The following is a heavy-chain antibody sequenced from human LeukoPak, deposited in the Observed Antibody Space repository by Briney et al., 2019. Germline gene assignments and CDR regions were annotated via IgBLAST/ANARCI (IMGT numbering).Heavy chain of an antibody. CDR1: GGSFSGYY. CDR3: ARARYNWNYASWFDP. CDR2: INHSGST. D-gene: IGHD1-7*01. V-gene: IGHV4-34*01. Sequence: KPSETLSLTCAVYGGSFSGYYWSWIRQPPGKGLEWIGEINHSGSTNYNPSHKSRVTISVDTSKNQFSLKLSSVTAADTAVYYCARARYNWNYASWFDPWGQGTLVTVSS. J-gene: IGHJ5*02.